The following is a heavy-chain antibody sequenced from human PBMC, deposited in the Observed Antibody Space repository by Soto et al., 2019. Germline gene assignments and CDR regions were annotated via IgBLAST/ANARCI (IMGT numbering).Heavy chain of an antibody. Sequence: PSETLSLTCTVSGGSISSSSYYWGWIRQPPGKGLEWIGSIYYSGSTYYNPSLKSRCTISGDTAKNQFSLKLSFVTAADTAVYYCARILVQFSSRDFYGMDVWGQGTTLTVSS. CDR1: GGSISSSSYY. D-gene: IGHD6-6*01. J-gene: IGHJ6*02. CDR3: ARILVQFSSRDFYGMDV. V-gene: IGHV4-39*01. CDR2: IYYSGST.